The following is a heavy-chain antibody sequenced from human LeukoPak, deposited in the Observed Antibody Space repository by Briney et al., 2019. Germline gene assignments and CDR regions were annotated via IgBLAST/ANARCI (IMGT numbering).Heavy chain of an antibody. J-gene: IGHJ5*02. V-gene: IGHV1-18*01. CDR2: ISAYNGNT. D-gene: IGHD6-19*01. CDR3: ARAYSSGWSVNWFDP. CDR1: GYTFISHG. Sequence: ASVKVSCKASGYTFISHGISWVRQAPGQGLEWMGWISAYNGNTNYAQKLQDRVTMTTDTSTTTAYMELRSLRSDDTAVYYCARAYSSGWSVNWFDPWGQGTLVTVSS.